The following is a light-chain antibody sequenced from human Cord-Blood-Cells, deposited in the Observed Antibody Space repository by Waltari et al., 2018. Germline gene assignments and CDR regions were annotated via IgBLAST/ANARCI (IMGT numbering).Light chain of an antibody. CDR3: QQYGSSPPRYT. V-gene: IGKV3-20*01. Sequence: EIVLTQPPGTLSLSPGERATLSCRASQSVSSGYFAWYQQKPGQAPRLLLYGASSTATGIPDRFSGSGSGTDFTLTISSLEPEDFAVYYCQQYGSSPPRYTFGQGTKLEIK. CDR1: QSVSSGY. CDR2: GAS. J-gene: IGKJ2*01.